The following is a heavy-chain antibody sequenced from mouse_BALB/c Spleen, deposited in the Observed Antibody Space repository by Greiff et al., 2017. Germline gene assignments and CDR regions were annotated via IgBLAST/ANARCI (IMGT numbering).Heavy chain of an antibody. D-gene: IGHD2-1*01. CDR1: GFSLTSYG. Sequence: VQLQESGPGLVQPSQSLSITCTVSGFSLTSYGVHWVRQSPGKGLEWLGVIWSGGSTDYNAAFISRLSISKDNSKSQVFFKMNSLQANDTAIYYCASNVFYYGNYGAMDYWGQGTSVTVSS. J-gene: IGHJ4*01. CDR2: IWSGGST. CDR3: ASNVFYYGNYGAMDY. V-gene: IGHV2-2*02.